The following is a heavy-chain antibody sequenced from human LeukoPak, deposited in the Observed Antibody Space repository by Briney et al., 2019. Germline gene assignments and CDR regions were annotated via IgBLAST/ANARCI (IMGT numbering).Heavy chain of an antibody. CDR1: GFTFGDFA. J-gene: IGHJ3*02. CDR2: IRSKAYGETR. CDR3: TRGAVVVLLAPRGTDAFDI. Sequence: GGSLRLSFTASGFTFGDFAMSWVRQAPGKGLEWVGFIRSKAYGETREYAASVKDRFTISRDESQNIAYLQMNSLKTEDTAVYFCTRGAVVVLLAPRGTDAFDIWGQGTMVTVSS. D-gene: IGHD2-2*01. V-gene: IGHV3-49*04.